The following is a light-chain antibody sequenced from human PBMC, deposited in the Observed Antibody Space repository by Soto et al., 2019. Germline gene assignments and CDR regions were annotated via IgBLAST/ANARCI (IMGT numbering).Light chain of an antibody. CDR1: QSVSSS. CDR2: DVS. CDR3: QQRSNWPPT. J-gene: IGKJ5*01. Sequence: EIVLTQSPATLSLSPGERATLSCRASQSVSSSLAWYQQKPGQAPRLLIYDVSNRATGIPARFSGSGSGTDFTLIISSLEPEDFAVYYCQQRSNWPPTFGQGTRLEIK. V-gene: IGKV3-11*01.